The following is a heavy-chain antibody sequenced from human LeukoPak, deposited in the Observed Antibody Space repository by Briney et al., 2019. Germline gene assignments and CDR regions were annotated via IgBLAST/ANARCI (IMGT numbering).Heavy chain of an antibody. J-gene: IGHJ5*02. Sequence: GALRLSCAASGFTFSDYYMSWIRQAPGKGLEWVSYMSSSSSYTNYVDSVKGRFTISRDSAKNSLYLQMNSLRAEDTAVYYCARTYGSGPGGWFDPWGQGTLVTVSS. V-gene: IGHV3-11*03. CDR3: ARTYGSGPGGWFDP. CDR1: GFTFSDYY. CDR2: MSSSSSYT. D-gene: IGHD3-10*01.